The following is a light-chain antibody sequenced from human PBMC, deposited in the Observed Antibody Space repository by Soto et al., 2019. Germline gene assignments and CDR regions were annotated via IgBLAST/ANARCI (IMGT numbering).Light chain of an antibody. CDR3: QQYSSRPPWT. J-gene: IGKJ1*01. CDR2: GAS. Sequence: SPGERAALYSRASQSVISNLAWYQQKPGQAPRLLIYGASARATGIPARFSGSGSGTEFTLTISSLESEDSAVYYCQQYSSRPPWTFGQGTTVYIK. V-gene: IGKV3-15*01. CDR1: QSVISN.